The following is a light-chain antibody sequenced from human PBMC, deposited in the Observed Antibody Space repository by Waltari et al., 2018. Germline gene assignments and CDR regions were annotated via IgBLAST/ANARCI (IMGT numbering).Light chain of an antibody. J-gene: IGKJ3*01. CDR3: QRYNSYPIT. CDR1: QSIGSW. CDR2: AAS. Sequence: DIQMTQSPSTLSASVGDRVTITCRASQSIGSWLAWYQQKPGKAPKLLTYAASSLESGVPSRFRPSVSGTEFSLTTSSLQPDDFAAFCCQRYNSYPITFSPGTKVAI. V-gene: IGKV1-5*03.